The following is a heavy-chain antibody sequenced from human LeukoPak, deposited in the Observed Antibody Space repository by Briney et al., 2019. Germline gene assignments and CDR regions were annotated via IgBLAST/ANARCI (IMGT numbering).Heavy chain of an antibody. J-gene: IGHJ4*02. CDR2: ISGSAHKI. Sequence: GGSLRLSCAASGITFSNYAVSWVRQAPEKGLDWVSVISGSAHKIRYADSVKGRFTISRDNSENTVYLQMNNLRAEDTALYYCAGRVTGYSSGYVYWGQGTLVTVSS. D-gene: IGHD5-18*01. V-gene: IGHV3-23*01. CDR3: AGRVTGYSSGYVY. CDR1: GITFSNYA.